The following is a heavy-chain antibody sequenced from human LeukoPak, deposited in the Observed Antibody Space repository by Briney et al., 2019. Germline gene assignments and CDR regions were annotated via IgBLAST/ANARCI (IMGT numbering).Heavy chain of an antibody. J-gene: IGHJ5*02. Sequence: SETLSLTCTVSGGSISSYYWSWIRQPPGKGLEWIGYIYYSGSTNYNPSLKSRVTISVDTSKNQFSLKLSSVTAADTAVYYCARGSGVWEFDPWGQGTLVTVSS. D-gene: IGHD3-10*01. CDR2: IYYSGST. V-gene: IGHV4-59*01. CDR1: GGSISSYY. CDR3: ARGSGVWEFDP.